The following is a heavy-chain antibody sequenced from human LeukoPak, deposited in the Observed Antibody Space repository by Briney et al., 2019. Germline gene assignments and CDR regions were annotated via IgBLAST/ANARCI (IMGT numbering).Heavy chain of an antibody. D-gene: IGHD2-2*01. CDR3: ARDAGYCSSTSCYATGWFDP. Sequence: KPSETLSLTCTVSGGSISSYYWTWIRQPPGKGLEWIGYIYTSGSTNYNPSLKSRVTISVDTSKNQFSLKLSSVTAADTAVYYCARDAGYCSSTSCYATGWFDPWGQGTLVTVSS. CDR2: IYTSGST. CDR1: GGSISSYY. J-gene: IGHJ5*02. V-gene: IGHV4-4*09.